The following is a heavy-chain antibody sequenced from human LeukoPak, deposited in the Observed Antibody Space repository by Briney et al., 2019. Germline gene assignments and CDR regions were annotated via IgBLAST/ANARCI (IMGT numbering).Heavy chain of an antibody. D-gene: IGHD6-19*01. CDR3: ARAPSSSGWYFDY. J-gene: IGHJ4*02. CDR2: IHYSGST. CDR1: GGSISSYY. Sequence: PSETLSLTCTASGGSISSYYWSWIRQPPGKGLEWIGYIHYSGSTNYKPSLKSRVTISVDTSKNQLSLKLSSVTAADTAVYHCARAPSSSGWYFDYWGQGTLVTVSS. V-gene: IGHV4-59*01.